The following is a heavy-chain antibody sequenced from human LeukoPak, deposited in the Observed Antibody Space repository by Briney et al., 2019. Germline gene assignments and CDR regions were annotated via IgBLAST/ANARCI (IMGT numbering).Heavy chain of an antibody. CDR1: GGSISSYY. J-gene: IGHJ3*02. CDR3: ARVAGATTHAFDI. CDR2: IYYSGST. V-gene: IGHV4-59*01. D-gene: IGHD1-26*01. Sequence: PSETLSLTCTVSGGSISSYYWSWIRQPPGKGLEWIGYIYYSGSTNYNPSLKSRVTISVDTSKNQFSLKLSSVTAADTAVYYCARVAGATTHAFDIWGQGTMVTVSS.